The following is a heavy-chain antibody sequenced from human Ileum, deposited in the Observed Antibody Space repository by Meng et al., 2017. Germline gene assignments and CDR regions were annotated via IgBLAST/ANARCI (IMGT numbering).Heavy chain of an antibody. Sequence: VQLVQSGAEVKKPGASVKVSCKASGYTFSSYDINWVRQATGQGLEWMGWMNPNSGNTNYAQKFHGRVTMTRNTSISTAYLELSSLISEDTAIYYCAGRRPYGDYPISNYWGQGTLVTVSS. D-gene: IGHD4-17*01. CDR1: GYTFSSYD. CDR2: MNPNSGNT. V-gene: IGHV1-8*01. CDR3: AGRRPYGDYPISNY. J-gene: IGHJ4*02.